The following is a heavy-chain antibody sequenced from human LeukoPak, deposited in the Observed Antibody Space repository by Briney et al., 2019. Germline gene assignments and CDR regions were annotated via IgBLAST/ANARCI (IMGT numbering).Heavy chain of an antibody. CDR1: GFTFDDYA. V-gene: IGHV3-9*01. Sequence: PGRSLRLSCAASGFTFDDYAMHWVRQAPGKGLEWVSGISWNSGSIGYADSVKGRFTISRDNAKNPLYLQMNSLRAEDTALYYCAKDIGASDAFDIWGQGTMVTVSS. D-gene: IGHD3-10*01. J-gene: IGHJ3*02. CDR3: AKDIGASDAFDI. CDR2: ISWNSGSI.